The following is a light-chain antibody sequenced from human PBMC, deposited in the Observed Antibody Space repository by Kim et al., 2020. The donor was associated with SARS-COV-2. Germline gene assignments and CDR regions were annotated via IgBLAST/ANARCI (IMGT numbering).Light chain of an antibody. V-gene: IGKV1-17*01. CDR2: GAS. CDR3: LQHNSYPIT. Sequence: DIQMTQSPSSLSASEGDRVTITCRASQDIRNDLGWYQQSPGRAPKRLIYGASSLQSGVPSRFSGSGSGTEFTLTISSLQPEDFATYFCLQHNSYPITFDQGTRLEIK. CDR1: QDIRND. J-gene: IGKJ5*01.